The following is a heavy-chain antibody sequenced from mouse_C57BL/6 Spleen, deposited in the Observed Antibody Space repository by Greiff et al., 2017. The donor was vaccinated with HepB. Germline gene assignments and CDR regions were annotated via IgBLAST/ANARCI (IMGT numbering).Heavy chain of an antibody. CDR3: ARTYYYGSIHWYFDV. J-gene: IGHJ1*03. V-gene: IGHV1-78*01. CDR2: IYPRDGST. D-gene: IGHD1-1*01. CDR1: GYTFTDHT. Sequence: VQLQQSDAELVKPGASVKISCKVSGYTFTDHTIHWMKQRPEQGLEWIGYIYPRDGSTKYNEKFKGKATLTADKSSSTAYMQLNSLTSEDSAVYFGARTYYYGSIHWYFDVWGTGTTVTVSS.